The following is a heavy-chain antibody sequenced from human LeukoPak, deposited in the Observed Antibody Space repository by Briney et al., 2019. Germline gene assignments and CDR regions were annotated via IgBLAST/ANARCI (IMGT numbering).Heavy chain of an antibody. CDR1: GGPISSSSYY. D-gene: IGHD3-3*01. V-gene: IGHV4-39*01. Sequence: KTSETLSLTCTVSGGPISSSSYYSGWIRQPPGKGLEWIGSIYYSGSTYYNPSRKSRVTISGDTSRKQFPLKLSSVTAADTAVYYCARQIDFLPWLLDHWGQGTLVPVSS. CDR3: ARQIDFLPWLLDH. CDR2: IYYSGST. J-gene: IGHJ1*01.